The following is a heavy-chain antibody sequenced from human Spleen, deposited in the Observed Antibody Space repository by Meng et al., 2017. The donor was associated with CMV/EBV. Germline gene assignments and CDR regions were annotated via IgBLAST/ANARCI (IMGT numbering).Heavy chain of an antibody. D-gene: IGHD2-2*02. V-gene: IGHV3-21*01. Sequence: GESLKISCAASGFTFSTYSMKWVRQAPGKGLEWVASISSSSSYTSYADSVKGRFTVSRDSAQNSLYLQMNSLRAEDTAVYYCARGQYCGGTNCYMPDYWGQGTLVTVPQ. CDR1: GFTFSTYS. J-gene: IGHJ4*02. CDR3: ARGQYCGGTNCYMPDY. CDR2: ISSSSSYT.